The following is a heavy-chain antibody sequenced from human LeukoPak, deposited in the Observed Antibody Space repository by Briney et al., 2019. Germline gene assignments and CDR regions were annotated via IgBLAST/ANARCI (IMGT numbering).Heavy chain of an antibody. V-gene: IGHV4-61*01. CDR1: GGSVSSGSYY. Sequence: SETLSLTCIVSGGSVSSGSYYWSWIRQPPGKGLEWIGYIYNSVRTNYNPSLKSRVTISADTSKNQFSLKLSSVTAADTAVYYCARDLEHGGNSIWYFDLWGRGTLVTVSS. CDR2: IYNSVRT. D-gene: IGHD4-23*01. J-gene: IGHJ2*01. CDR3: ARDLEHGGNSIWYFDL.